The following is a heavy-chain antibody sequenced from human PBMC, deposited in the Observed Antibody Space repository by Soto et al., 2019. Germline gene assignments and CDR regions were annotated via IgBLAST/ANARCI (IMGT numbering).Heavy chain of an antibody. J-gene: IGHJ6*02. CDR1: GDSVSSNSAA. V-gene: IGHV6-1*01. Sequence: SQTLSLTCAISGDSVSSNSAAWNWIRQSPSRGLEWLGRTYYRSKWYNDYAVSVKSRITINPDTSKNQFSLQLNSVTPEDTAVYYCARDRSGSFDWLQTSAGYYGMDVWGQGTTVTSP. CDR2: TYYRSKWYN. CDR3: ARDRSGSFDWLQTSAGYYGMDV. D-gene: IGHD3-9*01.